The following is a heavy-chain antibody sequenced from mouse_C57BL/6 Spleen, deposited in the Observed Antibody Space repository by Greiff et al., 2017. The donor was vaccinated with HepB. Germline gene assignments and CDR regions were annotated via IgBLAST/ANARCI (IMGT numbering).Heavy chain of an antibody. D-gene: IGHD1-1*01. CDR1: EYEFPSHD. V-gene: IGHV5-2*01. J-gene: IGHJ4*01. CDR3: ARQGAVVAGAMDY. CDR2: INSDGGST. Sequence: VQLQQSGGGLVQPGESLKLSCESTEYEFPSHDMSWVRKTPEKRLELVAAINSDGGSTYYPDTMERRFIISRDNTKKTLYLQMSSLRSEDTALYYCARQGAVVAGAMDYWGQGTSVTVSS.